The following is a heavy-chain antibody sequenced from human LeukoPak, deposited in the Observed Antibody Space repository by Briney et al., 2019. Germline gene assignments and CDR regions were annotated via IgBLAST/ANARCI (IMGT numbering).Heavy chain of an antibody. CDR2: ISGCGGST. D-gene: IGHD2-2*01. CDR3: ARGVVPAARDDAFDI. J-gene: IGHJ3*02. Sequence: GGSLRLSCAASGFTFSSYAMSWVRQAPGEGLEWLSAISGCGGSTYYADSVKGRFTISRDNAKNSLYLQMHSLRAEDTAVYYCARGVVPAARDDAFDIWGQGTMVTVSS. V-gene: IGHV3-23*01. CDR1: GFTFSSYA.